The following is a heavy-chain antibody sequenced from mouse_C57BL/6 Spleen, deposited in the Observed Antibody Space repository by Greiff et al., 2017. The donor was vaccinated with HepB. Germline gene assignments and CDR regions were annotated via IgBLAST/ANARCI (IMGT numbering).Heavy chain of an antibody. CDR1: GYSITSGYY. CDR3: AREENDEAY. Sequence: EVHLVESGPGLVKPSQSLSLTCSVTGYSITSGYYWNWIRQFPGNKLEWMGYISYDGSNNYNPSLKNRISITRDTSKNQFFLKLNSVTTEDTATYYCAREENDEAYWGQGTLVTVSA. V-gene: IGHV3-6*01. J-gene: IGHJ3*01. D-gene: IGHD2-12*01. CDR2: ISYDGSN.